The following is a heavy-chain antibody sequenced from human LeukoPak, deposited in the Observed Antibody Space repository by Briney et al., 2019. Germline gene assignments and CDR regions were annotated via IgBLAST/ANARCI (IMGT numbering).Heavy chain of an antibody. CDR1: GTSISSHY. CDR3: ATGESLDY. Sequence: PSETLSLTCTVSGTSISSHYCSWIRQPAGKGLEWIGRLYTSGSTKYNPSLKSRVSMSVDTSKNEFSLKLSSVTAADTAVYFCATGESLDYWGQGTLVTVSS. D-gene: IGHD1-14*01. J-gene: IGHJ4*02. V-gene: IGHV4-4*07. CDR2: LYTSGST.